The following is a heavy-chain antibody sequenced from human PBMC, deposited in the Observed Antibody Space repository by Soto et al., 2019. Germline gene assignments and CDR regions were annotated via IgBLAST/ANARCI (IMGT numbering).Heavy chain of an antibody. D-gene: IGHD2-2*01. CDR3: ARHEASLGSTY. CDR1: GYNFANYW. V-gene: IGHV5-51*01. Sequence: PGESLKISCKGSGYNFANYWIGWVRQMSGKGLEWMGIIRPSNSDTQYSPTFQGQVTISADKSISTAYLQWASLKASDTAMYYCARHEASLGSTYWGQGTLVTVSS. CDR2: IRPSNSDT. J-gene: IGHJ4*02.